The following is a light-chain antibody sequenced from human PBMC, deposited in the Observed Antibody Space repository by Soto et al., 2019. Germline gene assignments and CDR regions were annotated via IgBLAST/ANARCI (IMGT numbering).Light chain of an antibody. CDR3: QQSITFPLT. Sequence: DIQMTQSPSSVSAVVGDRVTITCRASQGISSWLAWYQQTPGKAPKLLIHAATKLQRGVPSRFSGSGSETDFTLTISSLRPEDSATYYCQQSITFPLTFGGGTKVEIK. CDR1: QGISSW. J-gene: IGKJ4*01. CDR2: AAT. V-gene: IGKV1-12*01.